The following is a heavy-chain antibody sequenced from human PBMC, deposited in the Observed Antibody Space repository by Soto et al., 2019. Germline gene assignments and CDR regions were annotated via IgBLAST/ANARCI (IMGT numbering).Heavy chain of an antibody. D-gene: IGHD1-7*01. CDR3: LGSDWHSY. CDR2: IKGDGSHK. CDR1: GFTFSNSW. Sequence: ELHLVESGGGLVQPGGSLRLSCAASGFTFSNSWMNWVRQAPGKGLEWVANIKGDGSHKDYVDSVKGRFTISRDNDKNSLSLQMNNLRPEDTAVYYCLGSDWHSYWGQGTLVTVSS. V-gene: IGHV3-7*03. J-gene: IGHJ4*02.